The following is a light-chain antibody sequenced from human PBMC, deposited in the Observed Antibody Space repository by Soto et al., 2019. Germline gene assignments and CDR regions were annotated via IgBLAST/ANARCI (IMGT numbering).Light chain of an antibody. CDR1: QSVSSSY. CDR2: GAS. J-gene: IGKJ1*01. CDR3: QQYGNSWT. V-gene: IGKV3-20*01. Sequence: EIVLTQSPGTLSLSPGERATLSCRASQSVSSSYLAWYQQKPGQAPRLLIYGASSRATGIPDRFSGSGSGTDFTLTISRLEREDFAVYYCQQYGNSWTFGQGTKVEIK.